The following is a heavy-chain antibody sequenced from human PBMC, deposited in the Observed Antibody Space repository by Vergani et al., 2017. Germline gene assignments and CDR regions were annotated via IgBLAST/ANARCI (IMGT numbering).Heavy chain of an antibody. D-gene: IGHD6-19*01. Sequence: QVQLQESGPGLVKPSETLSLTCTVSGGSISSYYWSWIRQPPGKGLEWIGYIYYSGSTNYNPSLKSRVTISVDTSKNQFSLKLSSVTAADTAVYYCARDGPAGAFDIWGQGTMVTVSS. CDR3: ARDGPAGAFDI. CDR2: IYYSGST. J-gene: IGHJ3*02. CDR1: GGSISSYY. V-gene: IGHV4-59*01.